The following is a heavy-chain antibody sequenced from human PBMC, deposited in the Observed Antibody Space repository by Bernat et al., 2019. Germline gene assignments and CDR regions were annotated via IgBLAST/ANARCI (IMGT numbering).Heavy chain of an antibody. D-gene: IGHD6-13*01. CDR1: GYTFTSYY. V-gene: IGHV1-46*01. CDR3: ARTLNSSSWYRAAWFDP. J-gene: IGHJ5*02. CDR2: INPSGGST. Sequence: QVQLVQSGAEVKKPGASVKVSCKASGYTFTSYYMHWVRQAPGQGLEWMGIINPSGGSTSYAQKFQGRVTMTRDTSTSTVYMELSSLRSEDTAVYYCARTLNSSSWYRAAWFDPWGQGTLVTVSS.